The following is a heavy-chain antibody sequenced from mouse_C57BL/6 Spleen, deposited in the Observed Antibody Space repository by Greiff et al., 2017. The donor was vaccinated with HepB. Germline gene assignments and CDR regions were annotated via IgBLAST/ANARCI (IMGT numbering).Heavy chain of an antibody. CDR3: ARCEQLTDYFDY. CDR2: INPSSGYT. CDR1: GYTFPSYW. J-gene: IGHJ2*01. D-gene: IGHD3-2*02. Sequence: QVQLKQSGADLAKPGASVKLSCKASGYTFPSYWMHWVQQRPGQGLEWIGYINPSSGYTKYSQKFKDKDTLAADKSSSTAYMQLSSLTYEDSAVYYCARCEQLTDYFDYWGQGTTLTVSS. V-gene: IGHV1-7*01.